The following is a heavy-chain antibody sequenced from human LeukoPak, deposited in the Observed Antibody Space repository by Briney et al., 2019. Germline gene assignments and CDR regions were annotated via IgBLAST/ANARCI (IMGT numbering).Heavy chain of an antibody. J-gene: IGHJ4*02. CDR3: ARSRSYYPADY. CDR2: ISSSNTYT. CDR1: GFXFSDYY. Sequence: PGGSLRLSCAASGFXFSDYYMSWIRQAPGKGLEWGSYISSSNTYTNYAGSVKGRFTISRDDAKNSLYLQMNSLRAEDTAVYYCARSRSYYPADYWGQGTPVTVSS. V-gene: IGHV3-11*03. D-gene: IGHD1-26*01.